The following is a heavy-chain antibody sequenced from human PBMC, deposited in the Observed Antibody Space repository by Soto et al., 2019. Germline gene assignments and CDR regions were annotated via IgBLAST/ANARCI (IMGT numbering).Heavy chain of an antibody. CDR3: ARDKITIFSGNAFDI. D-gene: IGHD3-9*01. CDR1: GFTVSSNY. Sequence: GGSLRLSCAASGFTVSSNYMSWVRQAPGKGLEWVSVIYSGGSTYYADSVKGRFTISRDNSKNTLYLQMNSLRAEDTAVYYCARDKITIFSGNAFDIWGQGTMVTVSS. J-gene: IGHJ3*02. CDR2: IYSGGST. V-gene: IGHV3-66*01.